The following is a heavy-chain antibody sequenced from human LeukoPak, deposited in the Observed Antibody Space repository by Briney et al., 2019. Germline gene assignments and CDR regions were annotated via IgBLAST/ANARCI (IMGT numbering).Heavy chain of an antibody. CDR2: IYYSGST. D-gene: IGHD6-19*01. CDR3: ARRDSSGWFYFDY. CDR1: GGSISSSSYY. J-gene: IGHJ4*02. Sequence: SETLSLTCTVSGGSISSSSYYWGWIRQSPGKGLEWIGSIYYSGSTYYNPSLKSRVTISVDTSKNRFSLKVTSVTAADTAVYYCARRDSSGWFYFDYWGQGTLVTVSS. V-gene: IGHV4-39*01.